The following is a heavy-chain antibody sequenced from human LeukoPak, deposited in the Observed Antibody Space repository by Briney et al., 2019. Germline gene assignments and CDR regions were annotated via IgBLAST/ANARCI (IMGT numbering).Heavy chain of an antibody. J-gene: IGHJ6*03. CDR3: ALGEPVSPYYYYYMDV. D-gene: IGHD3-16*01. Sequence: SETLSLTCTVSGGSISSSSYYWGWIRQPPGKGLEWIGSIYYSGSTYYNPSLKSRVTISVDTSKNQFSLKLSSVTAADTAVYYYALGEPVSPYYYYYMDVWGKGTTVTVSS. V-gene: IGHV4-39*07. CDR1: GGSISSSSYY. CDR2: IYYSGST.